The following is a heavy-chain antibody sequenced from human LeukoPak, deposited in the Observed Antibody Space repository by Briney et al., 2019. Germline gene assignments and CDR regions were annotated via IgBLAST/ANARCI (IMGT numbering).Heavy chain of an antibody. CDR2: ISYDGSNK. J-gene: IGHJ4*02. V-gene: IGHV3-30-3*01. D-gene: IGHD6-13*01. CDR1: GFTFCSYA. CDR3: AREIGVAAAGDY. Sequence: GGSLRLSCAASGFTFCSYAMHWVRQAPGKGLEWVAVISYDGSNKYYADSVKGRFTISRDNSKNTLYLQMDSLRAEDTAVYYCAREIGVAAAGDYWGQGTLVTVSS.